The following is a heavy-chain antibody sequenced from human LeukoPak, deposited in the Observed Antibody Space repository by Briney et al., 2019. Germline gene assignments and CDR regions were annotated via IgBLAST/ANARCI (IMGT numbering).Heavy chain of an antibody. J-gene: IGHJ4*02. Sequence: GGSLRLSCGASGFTFDDNGMSWVRQAPGKGLEWVSGLNWNGGTTGYAYSVKGRFTIYRDNAKNFLYLQMNSLRAEDTALYYCATHSYYYGSGSYPHYLDYWGQGTLVTVSS. D-gene: IGHD3-10*01. CDR1: GFTFDDNG. CDR2: LNWNGGTT. CDR3: ATHSYYYGSGSYPHYLDY. V-gene: IGHV3-20*04.